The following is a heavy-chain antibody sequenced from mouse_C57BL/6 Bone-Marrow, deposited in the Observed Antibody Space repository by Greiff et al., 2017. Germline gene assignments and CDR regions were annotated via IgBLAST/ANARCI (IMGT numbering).Heavy chain of an antibody. Sequence: EVMLVESGGGLVKPGGSLKLSCAASGFTFSDYGMHWVRQAPEKGLEWVAYISSGSSTIYYADTVKGRFTISRDNAKNTLFLQMTSLRSEDTAMYYCAGYDGYYLPFAYWGQGTLVTVSA. CDR1: GFTFSDYG. D-gene: IGHD2-3*01. J-gene: IGHJ3*01. CDR2: ISSGSSTI. V-gene: IGHV5-17*01. CDR3: AGYDGYYLPFAY.